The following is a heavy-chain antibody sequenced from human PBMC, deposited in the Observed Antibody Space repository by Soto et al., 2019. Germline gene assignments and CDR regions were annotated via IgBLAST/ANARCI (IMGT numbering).Heavy chain of an antibody. CDR2: ISGSGGST. CDR1: GFTCSSYA. CDR3: AKDSPYSASYKEDGFDI. D-gene: IGHD1-26*01. J-gene: IGHJ3*02. V-gene: IGHV3-23*01. Sequence: GGSLRLSCEVSGFTCSSYAMSWVRQAPGRGLEWVSSISGSGGSTYHADSVNGRFTISRDNSKNTVFLQMNSLRAEDTAVYYCAKDSPYSASYKEDGFDIWGQGRLVTVSS.